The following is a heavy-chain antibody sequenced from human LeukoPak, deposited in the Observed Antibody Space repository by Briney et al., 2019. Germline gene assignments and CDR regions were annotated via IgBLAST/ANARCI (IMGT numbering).Heavy chain of an antibody. CDR1: GYTFTGYY. CDR3: ARPRRLYSSSWYGLGY. Sequence: PGASVKVSCKASGYTFTGYYMHWVRQAPGQGLEWMGWINTNTGNPTYAQGFTGRFVFSLDTSVSTAYLQISSLKAEDTAVYYCARPRRLYSSSWYGLGYWGQGTLVTVSS. D-gene: IGHD6-13*01. V-gene: IGHV7-4-1*02. J-gene: IGHJ4*02. CDR2: INTNTGNP.